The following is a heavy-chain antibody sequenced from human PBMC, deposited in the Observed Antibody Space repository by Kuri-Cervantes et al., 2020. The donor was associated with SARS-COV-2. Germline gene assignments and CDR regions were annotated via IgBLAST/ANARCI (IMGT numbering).Heavy chain of an antibody. J-gene: IGHJ2*01. CDR1: GGTFSSYA. CDR2: IIPILGIA. D-gene: IGHD1-14*01. V-gene: IGHV1-69*04. CDR3: ARGESAPEGYFDL. Sequence: SVKVSCKASGGTFSSYAISWVRQAPGQGLEWMGRIIPILGIANYAQKFQGRVTITADKSTSTAYMELSSLRSEDTAVYYCARGESAPEGYFDLWGRDTLVTVSS.